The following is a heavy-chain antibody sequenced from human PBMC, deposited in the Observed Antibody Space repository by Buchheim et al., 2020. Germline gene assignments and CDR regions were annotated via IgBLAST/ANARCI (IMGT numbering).Heavy chain of an antibody. D-gene: IGHD5-24*01. CDR2: IDWDDYT. V-gene: IGHV2-70*15. Sequence: QVSLRESGPAHVRTTETLTLTCPVSGLSLRNVGVSVSWIRRPPGKPLQWLARIDWDDYTYYNTSLQARLTVSKRPSKKQVVLTLTNVDPADTATYYCARENDYNALDSWGQGTL. CDR3: ARENDYNALDS. J-gene: IGHJ4*02. CDR1: GLSLRNVGVS.